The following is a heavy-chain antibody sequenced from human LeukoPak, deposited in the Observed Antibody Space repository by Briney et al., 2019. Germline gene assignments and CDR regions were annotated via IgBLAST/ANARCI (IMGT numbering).Heavy chain of an antibody. CDR1: EYTFTNHD. V-gene: IGHV1-8*01. J-gene: IGHJ4*02. D-gene: IGHD3-16*02. CDR2: MNPKSGHT. CDR3: ARSGYNYVSGGYRNFDF. Sequence: GASVKLSCKASEYTFTNHDINWVRQATGQGLEWGGWMNPKSGHTGYAQKFQGRVSMPRNNSINTAYMELNTLTSEDTAVYFCARSGYNYVSGGYRNFDFWGQGTLLTVS.